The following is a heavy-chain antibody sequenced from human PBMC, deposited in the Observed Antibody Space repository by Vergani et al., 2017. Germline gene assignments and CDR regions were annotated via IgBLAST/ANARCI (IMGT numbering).Heavy chain of an antibody. Sequence: QLQLQESGPGLVKPSETLSLTCTVSGGSISSSSYYWGWIRQPPGKGLEWIGSIYYSGSTYYNPSLKSRVTISVDTSKNQFSLKLSSVTAADTAVYYCARAAHTTKYCSSTSCPKGFDPWGQGTLVTVSS. J-gene: IGHJ5*02. CDR2: IYYSGST. D-gene: IGHD2-2*01. CDR1: GGSISSSSYY. V-gene: IGHV4-39*01. CDR3: ARAAHTTKYCSSTSCPKGFDP.